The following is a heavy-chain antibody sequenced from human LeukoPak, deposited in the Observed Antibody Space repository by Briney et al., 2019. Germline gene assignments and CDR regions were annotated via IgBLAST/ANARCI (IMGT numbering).Heavy chain of an antibody. Sequence: ASVKVSCKASGYTFASYGIGWVRQAAGQGPEWVGWISAHNGDTKYAPNLQGIVSLTTETPTSTAYMELRSLRSDDMAVYYCAMLGYCSGGSCYYHYGMDVWGQGTTVTVS. CDR1: GYTFASYG. J-gene: IGHJ6*02. D-gene: IGHD2-15*01. CDR2: ISAHNGDT. V-gene: IGHV1-18*03. CDR3: AMLGYCSGGSCYYHYGMDV.